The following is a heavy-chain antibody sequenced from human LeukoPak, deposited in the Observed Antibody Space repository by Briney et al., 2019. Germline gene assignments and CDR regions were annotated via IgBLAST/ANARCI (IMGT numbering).Heavy chain of an antibody. D-gene: IGHD3-22*01. CDR3: AKSVQYYDSSGYS. CDR1: GFTFSSYG. J-gene: IGHJ5*02. Sequence: GRSLRLSCAASGFTFSSYGMHWVRQAPGKGLEWVAVIWYDGSNKYYADSVKGRFTISRDNSKNTLYLQMNSLRAEDTAVYYCAKSVQYYDSSGYSWGQGTLVTVSS. V-gene: IGHV3-33*06. CDR2: IWYDGSNK.